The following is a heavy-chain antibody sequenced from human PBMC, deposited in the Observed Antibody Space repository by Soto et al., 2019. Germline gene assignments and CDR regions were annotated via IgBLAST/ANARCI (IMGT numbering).Heavy chain of an antibody. CDR3: AKDGGPYGGDLYYFDY. CDR2: ISGSGGST. V-gene: IGHV3-23*01. Sequence: QLGGSLRLSCAASGFTFSSYAMSWVRQAPGKGLEWVSAISGSGGSTYYADSVKGRFTISRDNFNNKLYLQMNSLRAEDTAGYYCAKDGGPYGGDLYYFDYWGQGTLVTVSS. J-gene: IGHJ4*02. CDR1: GFTFSSYA. D-gene: IGHD2-21*02.